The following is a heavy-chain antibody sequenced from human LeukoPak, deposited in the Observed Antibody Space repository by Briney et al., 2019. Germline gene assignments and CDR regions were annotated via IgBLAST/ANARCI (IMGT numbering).Heavy chain of an antibody. D-gene: IGHD2-15*01. V-gene: IGHV4-38-2*01. CDR1: GYSISSGYY. Sequence: PSETLSLTCAVSGYSISSGYYWGWIRQPPGKGLEWIGSIYHSGSTYYNPSLKSRVTISVDTSKNQLSLKLSFVTAADTAVYYCASYCSGGSCYNYHAFDIWGQGTMVTVSS. J-gene: IGHJ3*02. CDR2: IYHSGST. CDR3: ASYCSGGSCYNYHAFDI.